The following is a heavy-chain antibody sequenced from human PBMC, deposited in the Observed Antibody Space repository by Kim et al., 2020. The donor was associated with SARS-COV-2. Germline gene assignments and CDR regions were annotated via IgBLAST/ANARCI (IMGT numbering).Heavy chain of an antibody. D-gene: IGHD2-2*01. J-gene: IGHJ6*02. Sequence: AQKLQGRVTMTTDTSTSTAYVELRSLRSDDTAEYYCARVFRPAAISMDVWGQGTTVTVSS. V-gene: IGHV1-18*01. CDR3: ARVFRPAAISMDV.